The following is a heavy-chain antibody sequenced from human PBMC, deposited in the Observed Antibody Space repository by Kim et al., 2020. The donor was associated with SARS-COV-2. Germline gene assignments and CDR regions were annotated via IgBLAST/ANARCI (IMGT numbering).Heavy chain of an antibody. J-gene: IGHJ6*02. V-gene: IGHV3-21*01. CDR3: ARLRSDYYYGMDV. D-gene: IGHD3-10*02. Sequence: FADPVKGRFTISSANAKNSLYLQMNVLRAEDTAVYYCARLRSDYYYGMDVWGQGTTVTVSS.